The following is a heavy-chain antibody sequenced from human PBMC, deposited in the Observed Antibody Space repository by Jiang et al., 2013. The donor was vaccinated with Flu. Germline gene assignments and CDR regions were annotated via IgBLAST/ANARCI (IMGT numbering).Heavy chain of an antibody. D-gene: IGHD3-22*01. CDR2: IYYSGST. Sequence: GSGLVKPSETLSLTCTVSGGSISSYYWSWIRQPPGKGLEWIGYIYYSGSTNYNPSLKSRVTISVDTSKNQFSLKLSSVTAADTAVYYCASSVRAHQAAWLSSGIYYFDYWGQGTLVTVSS. CDR3: ASSVRAHQAAWLSSGIYYFDY. J-gene: IGHJ4*02. CDR1: GGSISSYY. V-gene: IGHV4-59*08.